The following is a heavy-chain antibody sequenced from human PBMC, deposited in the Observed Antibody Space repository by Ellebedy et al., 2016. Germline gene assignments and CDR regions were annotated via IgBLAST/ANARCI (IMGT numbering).Heavy chain of an antibody. D-gene: IGHD1-26*01. V-gene: IGHV1-69*04. J-gene: IGHJ4*02. CDR3: AKVARGSGSYYDVDY. CDR2: IIPTLDIA. Sequence: ASVKVSCKASGGTFRSYGIDWVRQAPGQGLEWMGRIIPTLDIANYAQKFQGRVTITADKSTSAAYMELSILRTEDTAVYYCAKVARGSGSYYDVDYWGQGTLVTVSS. CDR1: GGTFRSYG.